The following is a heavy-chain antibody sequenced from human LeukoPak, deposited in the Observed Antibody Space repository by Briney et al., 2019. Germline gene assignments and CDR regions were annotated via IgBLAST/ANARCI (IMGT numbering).Heavy chain of an antibody. Sequence: SETLSLTCTVSGGSISSYYWSWIRQPPGKGLEWIGYIYYSGSTNYNPSLKSRVTISVDTSKNQFSLKLSSVTAADTAVYYCAGSSIAARLGYYYYMDVWGKGTTVTVSS. D-gene: IGHD6-6*01. CDR2: IYYSGST. CDR1: GGSISSYY. CDR3: AGSSIAARLGYYYYMDV. V-gene: IGHV4-59*01. J-gene: IGHJ6*03.